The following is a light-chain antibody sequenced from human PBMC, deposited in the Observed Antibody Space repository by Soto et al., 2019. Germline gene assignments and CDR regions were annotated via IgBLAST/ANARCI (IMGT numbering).Light chain of an antibody. Sequence: QSVLTQPASVSGSPGQSITISCTGTSSDVGGYNYVSWHQQHPAKAPKLMIYEVSNRPSGVSHRFSVSKSGNTASLTISGLQAEDEADYYCYSYATSSTLVFGGGTKVTVL. CDR2: EVS. J-gene: IGLJ3*02. V-gene: IGLV2-14*01. CDR3: YSYATSSTLV. CDR1: SSDVGGYNY.